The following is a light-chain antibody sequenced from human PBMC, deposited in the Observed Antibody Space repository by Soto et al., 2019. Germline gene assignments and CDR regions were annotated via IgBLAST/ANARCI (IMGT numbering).Light chain of an antibody. CDR2: DVS. V-gene: IGLV2-14*01. CDR1: SSDVGGYNY. CDR3: SSYTSSSTLLYV. J-gene: IGLJ1*01. Sequence: QSALTQPASVSECPGQSITISCTGTSSDVGGYNYVSWYQQHPGKAPKLMIYDVSNRPSGVSNRFSGSKSGNTASLTISGLQAEDEADYYCSSYTSSSTLLYVFGTGTKLTVL.